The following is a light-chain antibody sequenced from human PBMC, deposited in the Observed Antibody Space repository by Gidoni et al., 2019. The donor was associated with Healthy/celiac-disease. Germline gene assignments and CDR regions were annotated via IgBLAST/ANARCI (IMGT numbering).Light chain of an antibody. V-gene: IGKV2-28*01. CDR2: LGS. J-gene: IGKJ1*01. Sequence: DIVMTQSPRSMPVTPGEPASISCRSSQSLLHSNGYNYLDWYLQKPGQSPQLLIYLGSNRASGVPDRFSGSGSGPDFTLKISRVEAEDVGVYYCMQALQTPWTFGQGTKVEIK. CDR3: MQALQTPWT. CDR1: QSLLHSNGYNY.